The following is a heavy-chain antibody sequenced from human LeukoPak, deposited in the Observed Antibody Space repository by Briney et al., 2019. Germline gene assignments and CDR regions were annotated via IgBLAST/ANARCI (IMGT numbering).Heavy chain of an antibody. D-gene: IGHD5-12*01. Sequence: GGSLRLSCAASGFTFSSYAMSWVRQAPGKGLEWVSAISGSGGNTYFADSVKGRFTISRDNSKNTLYLQMNSLRAEDTAVYYCAREDVDIVATTQNWGQGTLVTVSS. V-gene: IGHV3-23*01. CDR2: ISGSGGNT. CDR1: GFTFSSYA. CDR3: AREDVDIVATTQN. J-gene: IGHJ4*02.